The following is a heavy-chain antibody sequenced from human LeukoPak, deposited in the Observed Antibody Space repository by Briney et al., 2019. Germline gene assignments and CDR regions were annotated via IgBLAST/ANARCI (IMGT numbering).Heavy chain of an antibody. J-gene: IGHJ4*02. CDR2: IKQDGSEK. V-gene: IGHV3-7*01. Sequence: PGGSLRLSCAASGFTFSSFWMNWLRQAPGKGLEWVANIKQDGSEKYYADSVKGRFTISRDNAKNSLFLQMNSLGAEDTAVYYCAREGDISVITYAYWGQGTLVTVSS. CDR1: GFTFSSFW. D-gene: IGHD5-12*01. CDR3: AREGDISVITYAY.